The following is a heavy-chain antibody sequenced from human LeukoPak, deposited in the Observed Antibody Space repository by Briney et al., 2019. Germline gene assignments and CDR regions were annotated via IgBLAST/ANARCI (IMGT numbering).Heavy chain of an antibody. CDR3: ARDSSGYQ. V-gene: IGHV3-7*01. D-gene: IGHD3-22*01. CDR2: IKEDGSER. CDR1: GFTFSTYW. J-gene: IGHJ4*02. Sequence: GSLRLSCAASGFTFSTYWMSWVRQAPGKGLEWVANIKEDGSERYYGDSVKGRFTISRDNAKNSLYLQMNSLRAEDTAVYYCARDSSGYQWGQGTLVTVSS.